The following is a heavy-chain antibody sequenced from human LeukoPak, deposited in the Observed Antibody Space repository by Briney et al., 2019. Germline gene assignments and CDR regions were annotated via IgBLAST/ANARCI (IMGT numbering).Heavy chain of an antibody. D-gene: IGHD3-3*01. J-gene: IGHJ4*02. CDR3: AKEGSIFGVVIRPYYFDY. CDR1: GFTFSSYG. Sequence: GGSLRLSCAASGFTFSSYGMHWVRQAPGKGLEWVAVISYDGSNKYYADSVKGRFTISRDNSKNTLYLQMNGLRAEDTAVYYCAKEGSIFGVVIRPYYFDYGGQGTLVTVSS. CDR2: ISYDGSNK. V-gene: IGHV3-30*18.